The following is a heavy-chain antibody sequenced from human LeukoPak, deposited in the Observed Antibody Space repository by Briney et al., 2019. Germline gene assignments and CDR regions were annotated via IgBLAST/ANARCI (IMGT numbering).Heavy chain of an antibody. J-gene: IGHJ5*02. Sequence: ASVKVSCKASGYTFTGYYMHWVRQAPGQGLEWMGWINPNSSGTNYAQKIQGRVTMTRDTSISTAYKELSRLRTDDPAISYWARTRFRGNWGTMNWFDPWGQGTLVTVSS. CDR1: GYTFTGYY. CDR3: ARTRFRGNWGTMNWFDP. CDR2: INPNSSGT. V-gene: IGHV1-2*02. D-gene: IGHD7-27*01.